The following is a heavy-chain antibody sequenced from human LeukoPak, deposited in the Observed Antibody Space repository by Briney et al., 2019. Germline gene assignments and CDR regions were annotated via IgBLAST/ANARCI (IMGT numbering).Heavy chain of an antibody. CDR2: ISFSGGNT. J-gene: IGHJ2*01. V-gene: IGHV3-23*01. CDR3: ANFGAYDSSDYYYWYFDL. Sequence: GGSLRLSCAASVFTFTSYAMSWVPQAPGKGGECVSAISFSGGNTYYADSVKGWFTISRDNSKNPLYLQMNSLRGEDTAVYSCANFGAYDSSDYYYWYFDLWGRGTLVTVSS. CDR1: VFTFTSYA. D-gene: IGHD3-22*01.